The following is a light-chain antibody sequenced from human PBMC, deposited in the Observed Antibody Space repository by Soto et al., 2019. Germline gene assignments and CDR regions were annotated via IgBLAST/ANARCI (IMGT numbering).Light chain of an antibody. V-gene: IGKV1-5*03. CDR1: QSIGDS. J-gene: IGKJ1*01. Sequence: DIQMTQSPSTLSASVGDRVTITCRASQSIGDSLAWYQQKPGQAPKLLMYQASSLESGVPSRFSGSGSGTDFTLTISSLQPDDVATYYCQQYTCLWTFGPGTKVDIK. CDR3: QQYTCLWT. CDR2: QAS.